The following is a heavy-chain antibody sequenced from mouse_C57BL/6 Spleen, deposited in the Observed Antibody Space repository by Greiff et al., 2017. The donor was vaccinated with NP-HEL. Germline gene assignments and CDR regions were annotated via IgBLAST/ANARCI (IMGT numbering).Heavy chain of an antibody. J-gene: IGHJ2*01. CDR3: ARDYSNYGKGDY. CDR2: IDPSDSYT. Sequence: QVQLQQPGAELVKPGASVKLSCKASGYTFTSYWMQWVKQRPGQGLEWIGEIDPSDSYTNYNQKFKGKATLTVDTSSSTAYMQLSSLTSEDSAVYYCARDYSNYGKGDYWGQGTTLTVSS. D-gene: IGHD2-5*01. CDR1: GYTFTSYW. V-gene: IGHV1-50*01.